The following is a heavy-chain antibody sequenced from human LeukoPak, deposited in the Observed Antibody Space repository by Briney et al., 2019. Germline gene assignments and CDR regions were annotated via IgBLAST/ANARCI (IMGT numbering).Heavy chain of an antibody. V-gene: IGHV1-46*01. CDR3: ARVRPSIAARVDPYYFDY. D-gene: IGHD6-6*01. CDR2: INPSGGST. CDR1: GYTFTSYG. J-gene: IGHJ4*02. Sequence: ASVKVSCKASGYTFTSYGISWVRQAPGQGLEWMGIINPSGGSTSYAQKFQGRVTMTRDMSTSTVYMELSSLRSEDTAVYYCARVRPSIAARVDPYYFDYWGQGTLVTVSS.